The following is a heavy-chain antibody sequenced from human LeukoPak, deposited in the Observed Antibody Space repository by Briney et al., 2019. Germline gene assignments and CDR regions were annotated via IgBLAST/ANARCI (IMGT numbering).Heavy chain of an antibody. CDR1: GGSISSYY. J-gene: IGHJ5*02. CDR2: IYYSGST. V-gene: IGHV4-59*01. CDR3: AREEIRSGFDP. D-gene: IGHD5-24*01. Sequence: PSETLSLTCTVSGGSISSYYWSWIRQPPGKGLEWIGYIYYSGSTNYNPSLKSRVTISVDTSKNQFSLKLSSVTAADTAVYYCAREEIRSGFDPWGQGTLVTVSS.